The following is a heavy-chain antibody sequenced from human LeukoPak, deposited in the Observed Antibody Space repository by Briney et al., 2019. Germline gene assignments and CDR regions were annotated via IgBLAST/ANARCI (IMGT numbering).Heavy chain of an antibody. CDR2: ISGSGGSP. J-gene: IGHJ4*02. V-gene: IGHV3-23*01. Sequence: GSLRLSSAASIFTFSTYAVSWGPEAPGEGVEWVSTISGSGGSPLYVDSVQGRFTPSTESSRNTLYLHMDSMRAEDTAVYYCASRPRSDIGPLDFWGQGTLVTVSS. CDR1: IFTFSTYA. D-gene: IGHD2-15*01. CDR3: ASRPRSDIGPLDF.